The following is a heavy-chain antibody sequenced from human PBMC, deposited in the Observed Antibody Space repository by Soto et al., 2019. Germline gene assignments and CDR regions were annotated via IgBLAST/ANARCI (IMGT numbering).Heavy chain of an antibody. J-gene: IGHJ4*02. D-gene: IGHD3-3*01. CDR1: GFTFVHYA. V-gene: IGHV3-9*01. Sequence: EVQLVESGGCWVEPGGSLRLSCAASGFTFVHYAMHWGRQGPGKGGWWVVGVSWNSNSMGYVDSVKGRFTISRDSAKNSLYLQMNSLRIEDTALYFCAKGSRGGSIFGVALEIWGQGALVTVSS. CDR2: VSWNSNSM. CDR3: AKGSRGGSIFGVALEI.